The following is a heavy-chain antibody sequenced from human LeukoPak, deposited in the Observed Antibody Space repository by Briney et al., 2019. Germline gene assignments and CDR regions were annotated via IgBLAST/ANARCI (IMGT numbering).Heavy chain of an antibody. CDR3: ASSHDYGFGTC. CDR1: GFTFSSYW. V-gene: IGHV3-7*01. CDR2: TKQDGSEK. Sequence: GGSLRLSCAASGFTFSSYWMSWVRQAPGKGLEWVANTKQDGSEKYYVDSVKGRFTVSRDNAENSLYLQMISLRAEDTAVYYCASSHDYGFGTCWGQGTLVTVSS. D-gene: IGHD4/OR15-4a*01. J-gene: IGHJ4*02.